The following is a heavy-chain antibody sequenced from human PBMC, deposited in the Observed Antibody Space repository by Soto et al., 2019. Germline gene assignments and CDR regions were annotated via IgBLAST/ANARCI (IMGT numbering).Heavy chain of an antibody. CDR1: GYSVNPYW. CDR3: ARASWKFVDPYYPDY. CDR2: IYPGDSDT. D-gene: IGHD2-21*01. Sequence: GEPLKISLRGCGYSVNPYWFALVRQKTGKVLEWMGIIYPGDSDTRYSPSFQGKVTISADRSISTAYMKWSRLKASDNAMYYCARASWKFVDPYYPDYWAQGTQVTVSS. V-gene: IGHV5-51*01. J-gene: IGHJ4*02.